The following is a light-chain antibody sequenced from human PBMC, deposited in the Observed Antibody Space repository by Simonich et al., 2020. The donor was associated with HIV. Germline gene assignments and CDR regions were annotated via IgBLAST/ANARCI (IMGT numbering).Light chain of an antibody. CDR1: QSVSTW. J-gene: IGKJ1*01. CDR2: KAS. Sequence: IQMTQSPSTLSASVGDRVSITCRDSQSVSTWLAWYQQKPGKAPNLLIYKASSLESGVPSRFSGSGSGTEFTLTISSLQPDDFATYYCQQYSRYPVTFGQGTKVEIK. CDR3: QQYSRYPVT. V-gene: IGKV1-5*03.